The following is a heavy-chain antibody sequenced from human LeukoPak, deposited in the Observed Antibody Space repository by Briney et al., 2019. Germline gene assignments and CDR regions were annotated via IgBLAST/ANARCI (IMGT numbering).Heavy chain of an antibody. D-gene: IGHD5-24*01. V-gene: IGHV4-4*07. CDR1: GGSISSYY. CDR3: ARDPGGSRDGSFDP. CDR2: IYTSGST. J-gene: IGHJ5*02. Sequence: SETLSLACTVSGGSISSYYWSWIRQPAGKGLEWIGRIYTSGSTNYNPSLKSRVTMSVDTSKNQFSLKLSSVTAADTAVYYCARDPGGSRDGSFDPWGQGTLVTVSS.